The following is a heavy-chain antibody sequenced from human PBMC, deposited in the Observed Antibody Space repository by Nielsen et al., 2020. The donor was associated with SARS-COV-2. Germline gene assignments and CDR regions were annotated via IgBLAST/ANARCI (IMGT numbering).Heavy chain of an antibody. D-gene: IGHD4-17*01. Sequence: ASVKVSCKASGYTFTSYFVHWVRQAPGQGLEYMGWINTNTGSPTYAQGYAGRYVFSLDTSVSTAYLQISSLKAEDTAVYYCARDPLRSSVPTWKGFDYWGQGTLVTVSS. V-gene: IGHV7-4-1*02. CDR1: GYTFTSYF. CDR3: ARDPLRSSVPTWKGFDY. CDR2: INTNTGSP. J-gene: IGHJ4*02.